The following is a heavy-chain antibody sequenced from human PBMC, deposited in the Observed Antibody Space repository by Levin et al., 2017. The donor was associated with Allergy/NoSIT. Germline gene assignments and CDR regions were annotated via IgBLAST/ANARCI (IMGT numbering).Heavy chain of an antibody. V-gene: IGHV3-23*01. CDR3: AKKRNWNEHLFDY. J-gene: IGHJ4*02. CDR1: GFTFSSYA. CDR2: ISGSGDNT. D-gene: IGHD1-1*01. Sequence: GGSLRLSCAASGFTFSSYAMSWVRQAPGKGLEWVSSISGSGDNTYYADSVKGRFTISRDNSKNTLYLQMNSLRAGDTAVYYCAKKRNWNEHLFDYWGQGTLVTVSS.